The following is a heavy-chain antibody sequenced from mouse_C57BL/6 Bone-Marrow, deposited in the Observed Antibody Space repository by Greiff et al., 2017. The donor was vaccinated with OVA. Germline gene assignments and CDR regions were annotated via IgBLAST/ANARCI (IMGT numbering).Heavy chain of an antibody. CDR1: GFNIKNTY. J-gene: IGHJ2*01. V-gene: IGHV14-3*01. D-gene: IGHD2-12*01. CDR2: IDPANGNT. CDR3: ASGSNDSYYFDD. Sequence: EVQRVESVAELVRPGASVKLSCTASGFNIKNTYMHWVKQRPEQGLEWIGRIDPANGNTKYAPKFPGKATITADPSSNTAYLQLRIMTSEDTVIYYGASGSNDSYYFDDWGEGTTLTVSS.